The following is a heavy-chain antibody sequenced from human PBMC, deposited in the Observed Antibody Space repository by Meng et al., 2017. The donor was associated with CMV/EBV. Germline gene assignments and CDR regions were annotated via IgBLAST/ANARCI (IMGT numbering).Heavy chain of an antibody. CDR1: GFTFDDYG. Sequence: GESLKISCAASGFTFDDYGMSWVRQAPGKGLEWVSGINWNGGSTGYADSVKGRFTISRDNAKNSLYLQMNSLRAEDTALYYCARVRGGNSGWFDPWGQGTLVTVSS. V-gene: IGHV3-20*04. CDR3: ARVRGGNSGWFDP. D-gene: IGHD4-23*01. J-gene: IGHJ5*02. CDR2: INWNGGST.